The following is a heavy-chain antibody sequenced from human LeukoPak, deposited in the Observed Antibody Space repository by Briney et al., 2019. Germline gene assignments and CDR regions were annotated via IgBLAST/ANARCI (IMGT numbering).Heavy chain of an antibody. Sequence: GGSLRLSCAASGFTFSSYWMSWVRQAPGKGLEWVANIKQDGSEKYYVDSVKARFTISRDNSKNTLFLQMKSLRVEDTAVYYCARDYWEWSRVNWGQGTLVTVSS. J-gene: IGHJ4*02. CDR1: GFTFSSYW. D-gene: IGHD3-3*01. V-gene: IGHV3-7*03. CDR3: ARDYWEWSRVN. CDR2: IKQDGSEK.